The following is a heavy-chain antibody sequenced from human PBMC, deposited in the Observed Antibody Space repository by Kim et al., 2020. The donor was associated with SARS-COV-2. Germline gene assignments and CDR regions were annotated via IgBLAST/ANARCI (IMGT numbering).Heavy chain of an antibody. J-gene: IGHJ3*02. V-gene: IGHV4-59*09. CDR3: ARGLQGVIAFDI. Sequence: PPLQGRVTISVDASKNQFSLKLSCVTAADTAVYYCARGLQGVIAFDIWGQGTMVTVSS. D-gene: IGHD2-21*01.